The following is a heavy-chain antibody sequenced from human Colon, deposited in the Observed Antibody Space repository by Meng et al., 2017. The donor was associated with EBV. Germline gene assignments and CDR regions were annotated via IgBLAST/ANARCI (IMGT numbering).Heavy chain of an antibody. Sequence: QVPIQQWGAGLLKPSETLSLTCVVYGGSLSDYYCSWIRQSPGRGLEWIGEIHPSGSIFYNPSLQSRVTISVDTSKNQFSLNLNSVTAADTAVYFCSRGVDSYKLGNLWGRGTLVTVSS. CDR1: GGSLSDYY. CDR2: IHPSGSI. V-gene: IGHV4-34*02. D-gene: IGHD7-27*01. J-gene: IGHJ2*01. CDR3: SRGVDSYKLGNL.